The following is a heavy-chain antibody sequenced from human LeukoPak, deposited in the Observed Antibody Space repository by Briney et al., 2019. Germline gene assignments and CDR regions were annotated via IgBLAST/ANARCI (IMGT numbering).Heavy chain of an antibody. Sequence: SETLSLTCAVYGGSFSGYYWSWIRQPPGKGLEWIGEINHSGSTNYNPSLMSRVTISVDTSKNQFSLKLSSVTAADTAVYYCARGKAVAPQVPFDPWGQGTLVTVSS. CDR2: INHSGST. V-gene: IGHV4-34*01. D-gene: IGHD6-19*01. CDR1: GGSFSGYY. CDR3: ARGKAVAPQVPFDP. J-gene: IGHJ5*02.